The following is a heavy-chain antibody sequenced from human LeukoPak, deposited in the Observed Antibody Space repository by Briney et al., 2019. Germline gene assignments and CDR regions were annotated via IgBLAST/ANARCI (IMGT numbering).Heavy chain of an antibody. V-gene: IGHV3-23*01. J-gene: IGHJ4*02. D-gene: IGHD5-24*01. CDR1: GFTFSNSW. Sequence: GGSLRLSCAGSGFTFSNSWMGWVRQAPGKGLEWVSAISGSGGSTYYADSVKGRFTISRDNSKNTLYLQMNSLRAEDTAVYYCAKDTEERWLHWGQGTLVTVSS. CDR2: ISGSGGST. CDR3: AKDTEERWLH.